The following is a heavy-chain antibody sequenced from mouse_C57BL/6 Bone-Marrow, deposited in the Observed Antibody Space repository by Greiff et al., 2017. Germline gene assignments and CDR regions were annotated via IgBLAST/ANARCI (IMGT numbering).Heavy chain of an antibody. Sequence: VHLVESGPGLVQPSQSLSITCTVSGFSLTSYGVHWVRQSPGKGLEWLGVIRRGGSTDYNAAFMSRLSISKDNSKREVFLKMNRLQADDTAIYCGAKRSSDDWDFDVGGTGTSVTVSS. J-gene: IGHJ1*03. V-gene: IGHV2-5*01. CDR3: AKRSSDDWDFDV. D-gene: IGHD6-1*01. CDR1: GFSLTSYG. CDR2: IRRGGST.